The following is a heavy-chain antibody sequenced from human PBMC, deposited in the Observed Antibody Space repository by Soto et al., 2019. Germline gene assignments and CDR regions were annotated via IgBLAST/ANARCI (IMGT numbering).Heavy chain of an antibody. CDR3: ARDRLKGYSSSWYKDY. J-gene: IGHJ4*02. V-gene: IGHV3-23*04. CDR1: GFTFSSYA. Sequence: EVQLVESGGGLVQPGGSLRLSCAASGFTFSSYAMSWVRQAPGKGLEWVSGVSGGGGSRYYADSVKGRFTISRDNSKNTLYLQMNSLRDEDTAVYYCARDRLKGYSSSWYKDYWGQGTLVTVSS. CDR2: VSGGGGSR. D-gene: IGHD6-13*01.